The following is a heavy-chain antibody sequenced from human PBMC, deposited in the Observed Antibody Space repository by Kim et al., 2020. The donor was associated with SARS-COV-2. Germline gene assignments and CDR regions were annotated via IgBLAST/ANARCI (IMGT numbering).Heavy chain of an antibody. CDR3: ARGHYYGSGSYDY. V-gene: IGHV1-3*01. D-gene: IGHD3-10*01. Sequence: YSQKFQGRVTITRDTSASTAYMELSSLRSEDTAVYYCARGHYYGSGSYDYWGQGTLVTVSS. J-gene: IGHJ4*02.